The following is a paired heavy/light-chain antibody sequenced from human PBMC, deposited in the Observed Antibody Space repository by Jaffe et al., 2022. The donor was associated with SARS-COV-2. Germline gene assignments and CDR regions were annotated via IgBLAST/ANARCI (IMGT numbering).Heavy chain of an antibody. CDR1: GFSLRNFY. J-gene: IGHJ4*02. CDR3: ARGRFLELFDY. D-gene: IGHD3-3*01. V-gene: IGHV3-11*06. Sequence: QVQLVESGGGLVKPGESLRLSCAASGFSLRNFYMSWIRQAPGKGLEWISYISTGGSRNYADSVRGRFTISRDDAENSLSLQMNSLGDEDTAVYYCARGRFLELFDYWGQGTLVTVSP. CDR2: ISTGGSR.
Light chain of an antibody. CDR3: SSYTTSGTQV. CDR1: SSDVGGYNY. V-gene: IGLV2-14*03. Sequence: QSALTQPASVSGSPGQSITISCTGTSSDVGGYNYVSWYQQHPGKAPKLMIYDVSNRPSGVSNRFSGSKSGNTASLTISGLQAEDEADYYCSSYTTSGTQVFGPGTKVTVL. CDR2: DVS. J-gene: IGLJ1*01.